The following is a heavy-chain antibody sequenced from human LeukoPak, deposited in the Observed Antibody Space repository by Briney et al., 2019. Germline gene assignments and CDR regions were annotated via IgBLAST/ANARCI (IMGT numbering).Heavy chain of an antibody. V-gene: IGHV1-69*13. J-gene: IGHJ3*02. D-gene: IGHD6-6*01. Sequence: ASVKASCKASGGTFSSYAISWVRQAPGQGLEWMGGIIPIFGTANYAQKFQGRVTTTADESTSTAYMELSSLRSEDTAVYYCARERNSSSSSADAFDIWGQGTMVTVSS. CDR1: GGTFSSYA. CDR2: IIPIFGTA. CDR3: ARERNSSSSSADAFDI.